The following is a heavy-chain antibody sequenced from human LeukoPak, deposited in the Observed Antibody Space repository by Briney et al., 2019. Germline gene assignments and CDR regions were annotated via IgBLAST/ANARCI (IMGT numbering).Heavy chain of an antibody. D-gene: IGHD2-8*01. Sequence: ASVKVSCKASGYTFTGYYMHWVRQAPGQGLEWMGWINPNSGGTNYAQKFQGRVTMTRDTSISTAYMELSRLRSDDTAVYYCARGGNGKYGLRDWFDSWGQGTLVTVSS. CDR2: INPNSGGT. CDR3: ARGGNGKYGLRDWFDS. J-gene: IGHJ5*01. CDR1: GYTFTGYY. V-gene: IGHV1-2*02.